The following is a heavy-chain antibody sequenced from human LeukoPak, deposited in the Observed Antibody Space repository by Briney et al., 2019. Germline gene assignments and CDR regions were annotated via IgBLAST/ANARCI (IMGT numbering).Heavy chain of an antibody. CDR1: GFTFSSYG. D-gene: IGHD6-19*01. Sequence: GRSLRLSCAASGFTFSSYGMHWVRQAPGKGLEWVAVISYDGSNKYYADSVKGRFTISRDNSKNTLYLQMNSLRAEDTAVYYCAKDLSGAGTLVDYLGQGTLVTVSS. CDR2: ISYDGSNK. J-gene: IGHJ4*02. CDR3: AKDLSGAGTLVDY. V-gene: IGHV3-30*18.